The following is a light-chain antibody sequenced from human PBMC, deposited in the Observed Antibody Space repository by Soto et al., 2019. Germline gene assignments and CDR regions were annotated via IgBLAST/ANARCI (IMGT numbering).Light chain of an antibody. CDR2: DAS. J-gene: IGKJ5*01. CDR1: QSVSIL. V-gene: IGKV3-11*01. Sequence: EIVMTQSPANLSVSPGERATLSCRASQSVSILLAWYQQKPGQAPRLLIYDASNRATGIPARFSGSGSGTDFTLTISSLQPEDFAVYYCQQRSNWTFTFGQGTRLEIK. CDR3: QQRSNWTFT.